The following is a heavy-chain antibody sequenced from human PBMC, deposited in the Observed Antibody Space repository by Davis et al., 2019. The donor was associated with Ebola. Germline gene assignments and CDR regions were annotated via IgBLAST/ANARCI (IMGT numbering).Heavy chain of an antibody. D-gene: IGHD5-18*01. CDR1: GGSISSSSYY. V-gene: IGHV4-39*07. CDR3: ARGKLWFNY. CDR2: IYYSWRT. Sequence: MPSETLSLTCTVSGGSISSSSYYWGWISQPPGKGLEWIGSIYYSWRTYYNPSLKSRVTISVDTSKNQFSLKLSSVTAADTAVYYCARGKLWFNYWGQGTLVTVSS. J-gene: IGHJ4*02.